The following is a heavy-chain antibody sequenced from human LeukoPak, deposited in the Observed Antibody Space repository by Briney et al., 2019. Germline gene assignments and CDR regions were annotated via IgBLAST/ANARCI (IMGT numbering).Heavy chain of an antibody. J-gene: IGHJ4*02. Sequence: GGSLRLSCAASGFTFSSYSMNWVRQAPGKGLEWVSSISSRSSYIYYADSVKGRFTISRDNAKNSLYLQMNSLRAEDTAVYYCATSLEQLPTPTFYWGQGTLVTVSS. D-gene: IGHD6-6*01. CDR1: GFTFSSYS. CDR3: ATSLEQLPTPTFY. V-gene: IGHV3-21*01. CDR2: ISSRSSYI.